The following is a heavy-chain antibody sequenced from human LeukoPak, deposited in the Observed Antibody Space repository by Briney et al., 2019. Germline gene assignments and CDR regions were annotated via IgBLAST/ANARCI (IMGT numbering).Heavy chain of an antibody. CDR1: GFTFSSYS. J-gene: IGHJ6*03. CDR2: LSSSSSTI. CDR3: ARDCYYYYYMDV. V-gene: IGHV3-48*01. Sequence: PGGSLRLYCAASGFTFSSYSMNWVRQAPGKGLEWVSYLSSSSSTIYYADSVKGRFTISRDNAKNSLYLQMNSLRAEDTAVYYCARDCYYYYYMDVWGKGTTVTVSS.